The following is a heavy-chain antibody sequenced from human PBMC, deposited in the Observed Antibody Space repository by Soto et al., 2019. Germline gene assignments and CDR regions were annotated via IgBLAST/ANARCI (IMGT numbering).Heavy chain of an antibody. J-gene: IGHJ4*02. D-gene: IGHD3-22*01. V-gene: IGHV3-30*03. CDR2: ISYDGSNK. CDR1: GFTFSSYG. Sequence: GGSLRLSCAASGFTFSSYGMHWVRQAPGKGLEWVAVISYDGSNKYYADSVKGRFTISRDNSKNTLYLQMNSLRAEDTAVYYCATLGGSSGYYYSDQEISDYWGQGTLVTVSS. CDR3: ATLGGSSGYYYSDQEISDY.